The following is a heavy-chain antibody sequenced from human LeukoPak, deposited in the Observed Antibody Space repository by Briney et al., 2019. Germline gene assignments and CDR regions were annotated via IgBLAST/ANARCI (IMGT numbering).Heavy chain of an antibody. CDR2: ISSSSSYI. CDR1: GFTFSSYS. D-gene: IGHD2-2*01. V-gene: IGHV3-21*01. J-gene: IGHJ4*02. CDR3: ARALIVVVPAAINPDDY. Sequence: GGSLRLSCAASGFTFSSYSMNWVRQAPGKGLVWVSSISSSSSYIYYADSVKGRFTISRDNAKDSLYLQMNSLRAEDTAVYYCARALIVVVPAAINPDDYWGQGTLVTVSS.